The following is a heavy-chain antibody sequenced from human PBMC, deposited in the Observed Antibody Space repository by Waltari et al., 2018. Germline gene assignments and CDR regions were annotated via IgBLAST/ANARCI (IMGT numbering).Heavy chain of an antibody. V-gene: IGHV4-4*07. D-gene: IGHD2-2*01. CDR3: ARALVVPAAPSGYYYYMDV. J-gene: IGHJ6*03. CDR2: IYTSGST. CDR1: GGSISSYY. Sequence: QVQLQESGPGLVKPSETLSLTCTVSGGSISSYYWSWIRQPAGKGLEWIGRIYTSGSTNYNPSLKSRVTMSVDTSKNQFSLKLSSVTAADTAVYYCARALVVPAAPSGYYYYMDVWGKGTTVTISS.